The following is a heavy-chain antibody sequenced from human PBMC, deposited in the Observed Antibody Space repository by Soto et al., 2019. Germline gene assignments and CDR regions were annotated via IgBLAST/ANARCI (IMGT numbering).Heavy chain of an antibody. J-gene: IGHJ4*02. V-gene: IGHV3-23*01. CDR3: AKDLENVDTAMVDY. Sequence: EVQLLESGGGLVQPGGSLRLSCAASGFTFSSYAMSWVRQAPGKGLERVSAISGSGGSTYYADSVKGRFTISRNNPKNTLYLKMNSLRAEDTAVYYCAKDLENVDTAMVDYWRQGTLVTVSS. CDR2: ISGSGGST. D-gene: IGHD5-18*01. CDR1: GFTFSSYA.